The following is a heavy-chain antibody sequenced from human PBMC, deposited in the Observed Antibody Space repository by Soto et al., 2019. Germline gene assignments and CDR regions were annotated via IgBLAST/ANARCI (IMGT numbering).Heavy chain of an antibody. CDR2: IYYSGST. CDR3: ARHGYCTNGVCYTLFDY. CDR1: GGSISSSSYY. D-gene: IGHD2-8*01. V-gene: IGHV4-39*01. Sequence: QLQLQESGPGLVKPSETLSLTCTVSGGSISSSSYYWGWIRQPPGKGLEWIGSIYYSGSTYYNPSLESRVTISVDTSKNQFSLKLSSVTAADTAVYYCARHGYCTNGVCYTLFDYWGQGTLVTVSS. J-gene: IGHJ4*02.